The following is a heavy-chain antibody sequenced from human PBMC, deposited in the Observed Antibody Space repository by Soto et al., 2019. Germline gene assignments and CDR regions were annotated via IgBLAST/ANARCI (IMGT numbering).Heavy chain of an antibody. V-gene: IGHV3-53*01. D-gene: IGHD1-20*01. CDR2: IYIDGST. J-gene: IGHJ4*02. CDR3: ARSYKWTGLFDL. Sequence: PGGSLRLSCAVSGFTVSSSYMSWVRLTPGKGLEWVSAIYIDGSTYYADSVRGRFTISRDISKDTLYLQMNSLRAEDMAVYFCARSYKWTGLFDLWGQGTLVTVSS. CDR1: GFTVSSSY.